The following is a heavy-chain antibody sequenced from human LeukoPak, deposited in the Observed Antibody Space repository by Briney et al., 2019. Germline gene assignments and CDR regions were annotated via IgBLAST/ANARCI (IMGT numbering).Heavy chain of an antibody. D-gene: IGHD6-19*01. CDR2: IKEDGSEK. Sequence: GGXLRLSCAASGFTISGFFMTWVRQAPGKGVEWVANIKEDGSEKYYVDSVRGRFTISRDNAKNSLYLQMNNLRAEDTAVYYCARPFGNGWFLRDYWGRGTLVTVSS. CDR3: ARPFGNGWFLRDY. CDR1: GFTISGFF. J-gene: IGHJ4*02. V-gene: IGHV3-7*01.